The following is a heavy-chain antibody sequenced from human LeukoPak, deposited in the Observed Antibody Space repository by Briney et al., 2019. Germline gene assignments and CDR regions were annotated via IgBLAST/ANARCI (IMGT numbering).Heavy chain of an antibody. CDR2: ISGSGGST. J-gene: IGHJ6*02. CDR1: GFTFSSYA. CDR3: AKGPLSDFGVVIIIDYYYGMDV. D-gene: IGHD3-3*01. V-gene: IGHV3-23*01. Sequence: GGSLRLSCAASGFTFSSYAMSWVRQAQGKGLEWVSAISGSGGSTYYADSVKGRFTISRDNSKNTLYLQMNSLRAEDTAVYYCAKGPLSDFGVVIIIDYYYGMDVWGQGTTVTVSS.